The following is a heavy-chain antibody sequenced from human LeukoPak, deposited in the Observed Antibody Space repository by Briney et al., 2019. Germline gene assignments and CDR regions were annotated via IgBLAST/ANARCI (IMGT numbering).Heavy chain of an antibody. CDR1: GGSISSYY. Sequence: SETLSLTCTVSGGSISSYYWSWIRQPPGKGLEWIGYIYYSGSTYYNPSLKSRVTISVDTSKNQFSLKLNSVTAADTAVYYCARIYSSSWFLNWFDPWGQGTLVTVSS. D-gene: IGHD6-13*01. J-gene: IGHJ5*02. CDR3: ARIYSSSWFLNWFDP. CDR2: IYYSGST. V-gene: IGHV4-59*08.